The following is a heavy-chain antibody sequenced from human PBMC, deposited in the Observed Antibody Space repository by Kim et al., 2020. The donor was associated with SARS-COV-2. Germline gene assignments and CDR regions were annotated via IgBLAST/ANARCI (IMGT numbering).Heavy chain of an antibody. CDR3: ATYLFYSSSWYFQY. Sequence: ASVKVSCKVSGYTLTELSMHWVRQAPGKGLEWMGGFDPEDGETIYAQKFQGRVTMTEDTSTDTAYMELSSLRSEDTAVYYCATYLFYSSSWYFQYWGQGTLVTVSS. J-gene: IGHJ4*02. D-gene: IGHD6-13*01. CDR1: GYTLTELS. V-gene: IGHV1-24*01. CDR2: FDPEDGET.